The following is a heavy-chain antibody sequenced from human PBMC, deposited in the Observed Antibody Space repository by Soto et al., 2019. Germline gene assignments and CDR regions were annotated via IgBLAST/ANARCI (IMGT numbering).Heavy chain of an antibody. Sequence: GASVKVSCKASGYTFTSYYMHWVRQAPGQGLEWMGIINPSGGSTSYAQKFQGRVTMTRDTSTSTVYMELSSLRSEDTAVYYCARAAIVVVPAAMRGFDFDYWGQGTLVTVSS. CDR2: INPSGGST. CDR1: GYTFTSYY. D-gene: IGHD2-2*01. J-gene: IGHJ4*02. CDR3: ARAAIVVVPAAMRGFDFDY. V-gene: IGHV1-46*03.